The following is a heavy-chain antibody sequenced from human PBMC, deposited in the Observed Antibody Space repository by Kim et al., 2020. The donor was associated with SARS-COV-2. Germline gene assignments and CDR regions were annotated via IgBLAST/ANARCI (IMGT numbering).Heavy chain of an antibody. CDR2: ISSSSSYI. D-gene: IGHD3-10*01. CDR3: ARDHGDYRGMDV. V-gene: IGHV3-21*01. J-gene: IGHJ6*02. CDR1: GFTFSSYS. Sequence: GGSLRLSCAASGFTFSSYSMNWVRQAPGKGLEWVSSISSSSSYIYYADSVKGRFTISRDNAKNSLYLQMNSLRAEDTAVYYCARDHGDYRGMDVWGQGTTVTVSS.